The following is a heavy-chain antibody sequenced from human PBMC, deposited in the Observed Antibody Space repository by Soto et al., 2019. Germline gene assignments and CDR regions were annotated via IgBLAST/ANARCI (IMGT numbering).Heavy chain of an antibody. D-gene: IGHD3-22*01. J-gene: IGHJ5*02. CDR1: GGSISSGGND. Sequence: QVQLQESGPGLVKPSQTLSLTCNVSGGSISSGGNDWSWIRQHPGKGLEWIGYIYYSGRTDYNPSLKSRVTISVDMSKNQFSLKLSSVTAADTGLYYCARGFSRGCLGNWFGPWGQGTLVTVSS. V-gene: IGHV4-31*03. CDR2: IYYSGRT. CDR3: ARGFSRGCLGNWFGP.